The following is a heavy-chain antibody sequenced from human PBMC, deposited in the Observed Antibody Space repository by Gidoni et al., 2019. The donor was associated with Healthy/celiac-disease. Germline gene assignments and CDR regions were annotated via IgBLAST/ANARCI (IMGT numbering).Heavy chain of an antibody. D-gene: IGHD3-16*01. V-gene: IGHV3-48*02. Sequence: EVQLVESGGGLVQPGGSLRLSCAASGFTFRSYSMNWVRQAPGKGLEWVSYISSSSSTIYYADSVKGRFTISRDNAKNSLYLQMNSLRDEDTAVYYCARDYVVSGYYYYYYGMDVWGQGTTVTVSS. CDR1: GFTFRSYS. J-gene: IGHJ6*02. CDR3: ARDYVVSGYYYYYYGMDV. CDR2: ISSSSSTI.